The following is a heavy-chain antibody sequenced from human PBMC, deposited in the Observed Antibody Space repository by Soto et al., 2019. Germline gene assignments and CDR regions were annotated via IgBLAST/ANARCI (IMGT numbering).Heavy chain of an antibody. CDR3: ATGGSPYFDL. J-gene: IGHJ2*01. Sequence: QVQLVESGGGVVQPGRSLRLSCVASGFTFSSYAMHWVRQAPGKGLEWVAVISYDGSNKYYADSVKGRFTISRDNSKNTLYLQMNSLRAEDTAVYYCATGGSPYFDLWGRGTLVTVSS. D-gene: IGHD2-15*01. CDR1: GFTFSSYA. CDR2: ISYDGSNK. V-gene: IGHV3-30-3*01.